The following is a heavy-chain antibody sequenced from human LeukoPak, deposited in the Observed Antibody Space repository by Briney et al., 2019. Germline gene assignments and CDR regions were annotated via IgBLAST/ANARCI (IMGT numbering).Heavy chain of an antibody. Sequence: GGSLRLSCAASGFTFSNAWMSWVRQAPGKGLEWVGRIKSKIDGATTDYAAPVKGKFTISRDDSKNTLYLQMNSLKTEDTAVYYCTTVYYDTRGVDYWGQGTLVTVSS. CDR1: GFTFSNAW. D-gene: IGHD3-22*01. J-gene: IGHJ4*02. V-gene: IGHV3-15*01. CDR3: TTVYYDTRGVDY. CDR2: IKSKIDGATT.